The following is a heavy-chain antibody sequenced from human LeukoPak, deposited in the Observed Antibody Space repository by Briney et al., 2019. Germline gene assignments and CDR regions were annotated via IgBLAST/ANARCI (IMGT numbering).Heavy chain of an antibody. Sequence: QTGGSLRLSCAASGFTFSSYAMSWVRQAPGKGLEWVSAISGSGGSTYYADSVKGRFTISRDNAKNSLYLQMNSLRAEDTAVYFCASQYTSSRIFDDWGQGTLVTVSS. V-gene: IGHV3-23*01. D-gene: IGHD6-13*01. CDR2: ISGSGGST. CDR3: ASQYTSSRIFDD. CDR1: GFTFSSYA. J-gene: IGHJ4*02.